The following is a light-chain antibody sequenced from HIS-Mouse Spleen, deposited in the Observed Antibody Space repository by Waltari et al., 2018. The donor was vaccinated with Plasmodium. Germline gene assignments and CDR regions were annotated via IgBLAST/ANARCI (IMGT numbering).Light chain of an antibody. J-gene: IGKJ2*01. V-gene: IGKV3-20*01. CDR3: QQYGSSPYT. CDR1: QRVSSSY. Sequence: EIVLTQSPATLSLSPGERATLSCRASQRVSSSYLAWYQQKPGQAPRLLIYGASSRATGIPGRFSGSGSGTDFTLTISRLEPEDFAVYYCQQYGSSPYTFGQGTKLEIK. CDR2: GAS.